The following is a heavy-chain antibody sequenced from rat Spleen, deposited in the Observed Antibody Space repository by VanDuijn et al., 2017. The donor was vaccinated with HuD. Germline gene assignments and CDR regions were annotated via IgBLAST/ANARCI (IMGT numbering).Heavy chain of an antibody. CDR2: ISYDGSST. D-gene: IGHD1-4*01. Sequence: EVQLVESDGGLVQPGRSLKLSCAASGFTFSDYYMAWVRQAPTKGLEWVARISYDGSSTYYRDSVKGRFTISSDSTRSTLYLQMDSLRSEDTATYYGTRQDYSGVTTYWFAYWGQGTLVTVSS. CDR3: TRQDYSGVTTYWFAY. J-gene: IGHJ3*01. V-gene: IGHV5-29*01. CDR1: GFTFSDYY.